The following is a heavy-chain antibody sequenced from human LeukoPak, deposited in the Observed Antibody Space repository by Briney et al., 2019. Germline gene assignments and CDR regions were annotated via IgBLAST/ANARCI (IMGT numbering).Heavy chain of an antibody. CDR3: SRGLDSRKLGY. CDR2: IHPSGML. D-gene: IGHD3-22*01. J-gene: IGHJ4*02. Sequence: FFTWTESGASFKSVDQDGNWIRQSPGKGLEWIGSIHPSGMLYNNPSLESRVTMSRDTSKNQFSLNLNSVTAADTAVYFCSRGLDSRKLGYWGQGILVTVSS. CDR1: GASFKSVDQD. V-gene: IGHV4-31*02.